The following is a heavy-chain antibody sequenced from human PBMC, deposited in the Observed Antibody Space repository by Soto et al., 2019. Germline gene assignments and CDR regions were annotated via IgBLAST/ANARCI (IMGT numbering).Heavy chain of an antibody. CDR2: ISWNSDSI. Sequence: EALLVESGGGLVQPGRSLRLSCAGSGFIFDDFAIHWVRQAPGKGLEWVSGISWNSDSIGYADSVKGRFTISRDNAKNALYLQMNSLRVEDTALYYCTKVGGLYDFWSGPLHFDLWGQGTLVTVSS. CDR1: GFIFDDFA. CDR3: TKVGGLYDFWSGPLHFDL. D-gene: IGHD3-3*01. V-gene: IGHV3-9*01. J-gene: IGHJ4*02.